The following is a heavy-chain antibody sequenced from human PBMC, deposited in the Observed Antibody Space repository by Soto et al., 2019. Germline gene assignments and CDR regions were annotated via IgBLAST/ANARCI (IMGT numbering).Heavy chain of an antibody. V-gene: IGHV2-5*01. CDR1: GFALSTNGVG. J-gene: IGHJ2*01. D-gene: IGHD3-10*02. CDR3: AHTLSSAYYVSWYFDL. CDR2: IYWNDDK. Sequence: QITLKESGPTLVKPTQTLTLTCTFSGFALSTNGVGVGWIRQSPGKALEWVALIYWNDDKRYSPSLKSRLTITKDTSKNQVVLTMTNMDPVDTGTYYCAHTLSSAYYVSWYFDLWGRGPLVTVSS.